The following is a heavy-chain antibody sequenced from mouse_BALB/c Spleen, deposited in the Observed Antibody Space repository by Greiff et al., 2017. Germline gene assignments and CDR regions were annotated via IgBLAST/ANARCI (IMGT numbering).Heavy chain of an antibody. V-gene: IGHV2-2*02. CDR2: IWSGGST. CDR3: ARNCDYDSYAMDY. J-gene: IGHJ4*01. CDR1: GFSLTSYG. D-gene: IGHD2-4*01. Sequence: VQLVESGPGLVAPSQSLSITCTVSGFSLTSYGVHWVRQSPGKGLEWLGVIWSGGSTDYNAAFISRLSISKDNSKSQVFFKMNSLQANDTAIYYCARNCDYDSYAMDYWGQGTSVTVSS.